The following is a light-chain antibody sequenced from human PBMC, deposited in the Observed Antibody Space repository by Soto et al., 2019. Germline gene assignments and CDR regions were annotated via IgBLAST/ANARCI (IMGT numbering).Light chain of an antibody. CDR1: SSDIGYYNY. V-gene: IGLV2-8*01. CDR3: SSHAGRNKYVI. Sequence: QSALTQPTSASGSPGQSVTISCTGTSSDIGYYNYVSWYQQHPGKAPKLMIFEVNNRPSGVPDRFSGSRSGNTASLTVSGLQAEDEASYYCSSHAGRNKYVIFGGGTKLTVL. J-gene: IGLJ2*01. CDR2: EVN.